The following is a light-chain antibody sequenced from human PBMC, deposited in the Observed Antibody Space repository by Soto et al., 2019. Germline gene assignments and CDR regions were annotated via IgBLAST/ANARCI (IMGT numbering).Light chain of an antibody. V-gene: IGKV3-15*01. CDR1: QSISSN. J-gene: IGKJ3*01. CDR3: QQYNDWPPEVT. CDR2: GAS. Sequence: EIVMTQSPATLSVSPGERATLSCRASQSISSNLAWYQQKPGQAPSLLIYGASTRATGIPARFSGSGSGTGFTLTISSLQSEDFAVYYCQQYNDWPPEVTFGPGTKVDVK.